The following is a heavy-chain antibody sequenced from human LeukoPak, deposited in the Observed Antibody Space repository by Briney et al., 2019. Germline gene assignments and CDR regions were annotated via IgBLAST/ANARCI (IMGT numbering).Heavy chain of an antibody. CDR2: ISAYNGNT. D-gene: IGHD6-19*01. CDR3: ARGGVREWLTGDYYYGMDV. V-gene: IGHV1-18*01. J-gene: IGHJ6*02. Sequence: GASVKVSCKASGYTFTSYGISWVRQAPGQGLEWMGWISAYNGNTNYAQKLQGRVTMTTDTSTSTAYMELRSLRSDDTAVYYCARGGVREWLTGDYYYGMDVWGQGTTVTVSS. CDR1: GYTFTSYG.